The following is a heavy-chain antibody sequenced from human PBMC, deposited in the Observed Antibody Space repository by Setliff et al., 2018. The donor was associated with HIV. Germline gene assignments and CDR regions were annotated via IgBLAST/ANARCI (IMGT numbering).Heavy chain of an antibody. Sequence: GGSLRLSCAASGFTLSDYYMSWIRQAPGKGLEWVSYISSSSSYTNYADSVKGRFTISRDNAKNSLYLKMNSLRAEDTSVYYCASIELAAMVPVDYWGQGTLVTVSS. V-gene: IGHV3-11*06. J-gene: IGHJ4*02. CDR1: GFTLSDYY. CDR2: ISSSSSYT. CDR3: ASIELAAMVPVDY. D-gene: IGHD5-18*01.